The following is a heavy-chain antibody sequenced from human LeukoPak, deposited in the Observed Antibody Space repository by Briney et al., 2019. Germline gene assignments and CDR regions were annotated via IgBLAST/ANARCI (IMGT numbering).Heavy chain of an antibody. Sequence: GESLKISCKGSGFTSTNYWIAWVRQVPGKGLEWMGIIYPGDSDTRYSPSFQGQVTFSADKSISTAYLQWSSLKASDTAMYYCARLRDGNYYYGMDVWGQGTTVTVSS. V-gene: IGHV5-51*01. J-gene: IGHJ6*02. CDR3: ARLRDGNYYYGMDV. D-gene: IGHD5-24*01. CDR1: GFTSTNYW. CDR2: IYPGDSDT.